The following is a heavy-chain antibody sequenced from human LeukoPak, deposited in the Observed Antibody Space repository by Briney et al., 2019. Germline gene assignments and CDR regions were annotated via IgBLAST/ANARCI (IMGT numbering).Heavy chain of an antibody. V-gene: IGHV5-51*01. D-gene: IGHD3-9*01. CDR2: IFPGDSDT. J-gene: IGHJ4*02. CDR1: GYTFTSYW. Sequence: GESLKISCKGSGYTFTSYWIGWVRQMPGKGLEWMGIIFPGDSDTRYSPSFQGQVTISADKSISTAYLQWTSLTASDTAIYYCARLNDILTGPFDYWGQGTLVTVSS. CDR3: ARLNDILTGPFDY.